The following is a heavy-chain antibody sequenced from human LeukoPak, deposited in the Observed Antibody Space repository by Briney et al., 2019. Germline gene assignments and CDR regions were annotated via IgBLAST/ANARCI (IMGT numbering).Heavy chain of an antibody. CDR1: GGSFSGYY. CDR2: INHSGST. Sequence: SETLSLTCAVSGGSFSGYYWSWIRQPPGKGLEWIGEINHSGSTNYNPSLKSRVTISVDTSKNQFSLKLSSVTAADTAVYYCARGPFHYDSSGYKAFQHWGQGTLVTVSS. J-gene: IGHJ1*01. V-gene: IGHV4-34*01. CDR3: ARGPFHYDSSGYKAFQH. D-gene: IGHD3-22*01.